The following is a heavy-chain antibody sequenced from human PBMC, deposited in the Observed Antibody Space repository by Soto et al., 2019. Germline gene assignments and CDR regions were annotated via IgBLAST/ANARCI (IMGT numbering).Heavy chain of an antibody. D-gene: IGHD6-13*01. J-gene: IGHJ4*02. CDR2: INHSGST. V-gene: IGHV4-34*01. CDR3: ARRHSSTLFDY. Sequence: SETLSLTCGVYGGSFSGYYWSWIRQPPGKGLEWIGEINHSGSTNYNPSLKSRATISVDTPKNQFSLKLSSVTAADTAVYYCARRHSSTLFDYWGQGTLVTVSS. CDR1: GGSFSGYY.